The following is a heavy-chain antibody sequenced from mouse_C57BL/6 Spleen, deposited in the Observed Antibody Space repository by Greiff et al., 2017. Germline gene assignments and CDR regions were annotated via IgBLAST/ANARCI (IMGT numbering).Heavy chain of an antibody. CDR3: ARAGILYWYFDV. D-gene: IGHD2-14*01. J-gene: IGHJ1*03. Sequence: VQLQQSGPGLVKPSQSLSLTCSVTGYSITSGYYWNWIRQFPGNKLEWMGYISYDGSNNYNPSLKNRIAITRDTSKNQFFLKLNSVTTEDTATYYCARAGILYWYFDVWGTGTTVTVSS. CDR1: GYSITSGYY. V-gene: IGHV3-6*01. CDR2: ISYDGSN.